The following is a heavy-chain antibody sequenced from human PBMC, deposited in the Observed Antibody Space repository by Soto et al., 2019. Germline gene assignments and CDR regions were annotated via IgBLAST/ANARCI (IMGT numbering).Heavy chain of an antibody. D-gene: IGHD2-21*01. J-gene: IGHJ4*02. Sequence: QVQLVESGGGLVKPGGSLRLSCAASGFTFSDYYMSWIRQAPGKGLEWVSYIGTGDTSTYYAASVKGRFTVSRDNAKNSLYLQMNSLRAEDTAIYYCAREELNCGGDCFAFWGQGALVTVSS. CDR2: IGTGDTST. CDR1: GFTFSDYY. V-gene: IGHV3-11*04. CDR3: AREELNCGGDCFAF.